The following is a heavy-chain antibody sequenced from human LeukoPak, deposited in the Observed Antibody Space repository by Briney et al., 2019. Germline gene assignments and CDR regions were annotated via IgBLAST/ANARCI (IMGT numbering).Heavy chain of an antibody. Sequence: GGSLRLSCVASGFTFSTYWVSWVRQAPGKGLEWVANIKHDANEKYYVDSVKGRFTISRDNAKNSLYLQMNSLRAEDTAVYYCARAGYYYDSSGYGYWGKGTTVTVSS. D-gene: IGHD3-22*01. CDR1: GFTFSTYW. V-gene: IGHV3-7*01. J-gene: IGHJ6*04. CDR2: IKHDANEK. CDR3: ARAGYYYDSSGYGY.